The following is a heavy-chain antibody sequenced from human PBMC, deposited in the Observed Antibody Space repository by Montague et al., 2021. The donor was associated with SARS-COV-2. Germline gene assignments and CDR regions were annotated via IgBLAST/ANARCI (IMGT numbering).Heavy chain of an antibody. CDR1: GGSFSDYH. CDR2: INYCGST. CDR3: ARGAPGY. Sequence: SETLSLTCAVYGGSFSDYHWTWIRQSPGGGLEWIGQINYCGSTKYNPSLMSRVTISIDTSKNQFSLELTSVTAADTAVYYCARGAPGYWGQGTLVTVSS. V-gene: IGHV4-34*01. D-gene: IGHD1-1*01. J-gene: IGHJ4*02.